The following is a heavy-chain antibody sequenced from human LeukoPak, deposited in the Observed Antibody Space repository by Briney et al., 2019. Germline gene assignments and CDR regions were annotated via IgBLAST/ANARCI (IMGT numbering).Heavy chain of an antibody. D-gene: IGHD1-26*01. CDR2: ISYDGSNK. Sequence: PGRSLRLSCAASGFTFSSYAMHWVRQAPGKGLEWVAVISYDGSNKYYADSVKGRFTISRDNSKNTLYLQMNSLRAEDTAVYYCARSPGSYYEYYLDYWGQGTLVTVSS. V-gene: IGHV3-30*01. CDR3: ARSPGSYYEYYLDY. CDR1: GFTFSSYA. J-gene: IGHJ4*02.